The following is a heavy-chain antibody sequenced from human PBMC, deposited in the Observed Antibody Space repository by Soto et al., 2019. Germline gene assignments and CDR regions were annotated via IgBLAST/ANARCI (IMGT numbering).Heavy chain of an antibody. Sequence: QVQVVESGGGVVQPGRSLRLSCAASGFTFSIYGMYWVRQAPGKGLEWVAVISYDGSNKYYADSVKGRFTISRDDSKNTLYQQMNSLRTEDTAVYHCAKGLDFMWLRSGMDVWGQGTTVTVSS. CDR2: ISYDGSNK. D-gene: IGHD5-12*01. CDR3: AKGLDFMWLRSGMDV. J-gene: IGHJ6*02. V-gene: IGHV3-30*18. CDR1: GFTFSIYG.